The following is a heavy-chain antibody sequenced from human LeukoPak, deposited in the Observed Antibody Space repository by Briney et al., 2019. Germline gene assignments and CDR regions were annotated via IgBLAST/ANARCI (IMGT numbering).Heavy chain of an antibody. D-gene: IGHD3-22*01. J-gene: IGHJ4*02. CDR2: IDGGGGST. CDR3: ASADGSGYRYY. Sequence: GGSLRLSCVASEYTFSNYATSWVRQAPGKGLEWVSSIDGGGGSTYYADSVKGRFTISRDNSKNTLYLQMNSLRAEDTAIYYCASADGSGYRYYWGQGTLVTVSS. CDR1: EYTFSNYA. V-gene: IGHV3-23*01.